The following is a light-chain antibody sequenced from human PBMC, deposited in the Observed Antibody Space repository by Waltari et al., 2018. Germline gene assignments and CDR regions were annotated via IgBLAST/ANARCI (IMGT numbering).Light chain of an antibody. CDR3: QQSYSTPHT. CDR1: QSISSY. Sequence: DIQMTQSPSSLSASVGDRVTITCRASQSISSYLNWYQQKPGKAPKPRIYAASSLQSGVPSRFSGSGSGTDFTLTISSLQPEDFATYYCQQSYSTPHTFGPGTKVDIK. CDR2: AAS. V-gene: IGKV1-39*01. J-gene: IGKJ3*01.